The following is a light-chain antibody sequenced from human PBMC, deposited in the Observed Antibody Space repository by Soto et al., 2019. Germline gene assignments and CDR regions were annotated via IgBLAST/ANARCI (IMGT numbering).Light chain of an antibody. CDR3: QSYDSSRVV. J-gene: IGLJ2*01. CDR1: SSNSGAGYD. V-gene: IGLV1-40*01. Sequence: QSVLTQPPSVSGAPGQRVTISCTGNSSNSGAGYDVHWYQKFPGAAPTVLIHGNTNRPAGVPARFSGSKSVTSASLAITGLQAEDEADYYCQSYDSSRVVFGGGTKLTVL. CDR2: GNT.